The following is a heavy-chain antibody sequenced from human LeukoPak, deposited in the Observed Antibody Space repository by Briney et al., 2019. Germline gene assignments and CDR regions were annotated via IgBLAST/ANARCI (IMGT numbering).Heavy chain of an antibody. D-gene: IGHD3-22*01. CDR2: IYYSGST. CDR3: ARTDSSGYYFKSRDPLDAFDI. J-gene: IGHJ3*02. CDR1: GGSISSYY. Sequence: PSETLSLTCTVSGGSISSYYWSWIRQPPGKGLEWIGYIYYSGSTNYNPSLKSRVTISVDTSKNQFSLKLSSVTAADTAVYYCARTDSSGYYFKSRDPLDAFDIWGQGTMVTVSS. V-gene: IGHV4-59*01.